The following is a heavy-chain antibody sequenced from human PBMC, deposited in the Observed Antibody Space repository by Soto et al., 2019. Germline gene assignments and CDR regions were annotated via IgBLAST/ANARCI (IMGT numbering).Heavy chain of an antibody. CDR1: GYTFTGYY. CDR3: ARSIVGATAYYYYGMDV. J-gene: IGHJ6*02. V-gene: IGHV1-2*04. Sequence: QVQLVQSGAEVKKPGASVKVSCKASGYTFTGYYMHWVRQAPGQGLEWMGWINPNSGGTNYAQKFQGWVNMTRATSSSTAYMELSRLRSDDTAVYYCARSIVGATAYYYYGMDVWGQGTTVTVSS. CDR2: INPNSGGT. D-gene: IGHD1-26*01.